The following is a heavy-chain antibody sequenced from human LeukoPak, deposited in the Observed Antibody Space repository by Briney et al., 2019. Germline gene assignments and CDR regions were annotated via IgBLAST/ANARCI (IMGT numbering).Heavy chain of an antibody. CDR3: ARDLTVTDGGVDY. CDR1: GYTFTSYY. D-gene: IGHD4-17*01. Sequence: ASVKVSCKASGYTFTSYYMHWERQAPGQGLEWMGIINPSGGSTSYAQKFQGRVTMTRDMSTSTVYMELSSLRSEDTAVYYCARDLTVTDGGVDYWGQGTLVTVSS. V-gene: IGHV1-46*01. CDR2: INPSGGST. J-gene: IGHJ4*02.